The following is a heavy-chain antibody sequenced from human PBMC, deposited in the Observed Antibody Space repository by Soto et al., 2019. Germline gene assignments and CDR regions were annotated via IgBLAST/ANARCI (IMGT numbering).Heavy chain of an antibody. CDR3: ARRAETNGWNGFGADKYYFDF. J-gene: IGHJ4*02. CDR1: GYTFTSYD. D-gene: IGHD1-1*01. V-gene: IGHV1-8*01. CDR2: MNPNTGDS. Sequence: ASVKVSCKASGYTFTSYDIYWVRQATGQGLEWMGWMNPNTGDSAYAQKFQGRVTVTSDTSINTVHMELSSLRSEDTAVYYCARRAETNGWNGFGADKYYFDFWGQGTLVTVSS.